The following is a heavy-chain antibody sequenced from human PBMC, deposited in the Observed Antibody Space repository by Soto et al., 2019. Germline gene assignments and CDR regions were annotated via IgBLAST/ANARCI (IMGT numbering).Heavy chain of an antibody. V-gene: IGHV4-34*01. CDR3: ARQGSYGFDP. J-gene: IGHJ5*02. CDR2: INHSGST. CDR1: GGYFSGYY. D-gene: IGHD4-17*01. Sequence: SETLSLTCAVYGGYFSGYYWSWIRQPPGKGLEWIGEINHSGSTNYNPSLKSRVTISVDTSKNQFSLKLSSVTAADTAVYYCARQGSYGFDPWGQGILVTVSS.